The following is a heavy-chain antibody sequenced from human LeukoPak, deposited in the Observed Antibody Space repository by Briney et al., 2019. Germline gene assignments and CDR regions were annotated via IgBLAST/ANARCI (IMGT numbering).Heavy chain of an antibody. Sequence: SETLSLTCTVSGGSISSYYWSWIRQPPGKGLEWIGYIYYSGSTNYNPSLKSRVTISVDTSKNQFSLKLSSVTAADTAVYYCARVAYDFWSGYRYFDYWGQGTLVTVSS. CDR1: GGSISSYY. D-gene: IGHD3-3*01. CDR2: IYYSGST. V-gene: IGHV4-59*01. CDR3: ARVAYDFWSGYRYFDY. J-gene: IGHJ4*02.